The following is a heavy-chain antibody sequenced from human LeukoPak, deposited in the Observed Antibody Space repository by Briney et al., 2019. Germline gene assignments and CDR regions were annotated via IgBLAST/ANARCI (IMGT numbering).Heavy chain of an antibody. CDR1: GFTFSSYS. CDR3: ARVGYYYDSSGYQYYFDY. Sequence: GGSLRLSCAASGFTFSSYSMNWVRQAPGKGLEWVSYISSSSSTIYYADSVKGRFTISRDNAKNSLYLQMNSLRAEDTAVYYCARVGYYYDSSGYQYYFDYWGQGTLVTVSS. J-gene: IGHJ4*02. D-gene: IGHD3-22*01. V-gene: IGHV3-48*01. CDR2: ISSSSSTI.